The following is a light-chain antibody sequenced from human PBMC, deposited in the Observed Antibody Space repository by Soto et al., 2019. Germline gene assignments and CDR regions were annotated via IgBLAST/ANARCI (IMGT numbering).Light chain of an antibody. CDR2: GAS. CDR3: QQYKTWALFT. J-gene: IGKJ2*01. V-gene: IGKV3-15*01. Sequence: EIVLTQSPGTLSVSPGERATLTCRASQSVSNNLAWYQQIPGQAPKLLIYGASTRATGGPGRFCGSGSGTEYSLPVSSGQPEDSVVYFCQQYKTWALFTFGQGTKLEIK. CDR1: QSVSNN.